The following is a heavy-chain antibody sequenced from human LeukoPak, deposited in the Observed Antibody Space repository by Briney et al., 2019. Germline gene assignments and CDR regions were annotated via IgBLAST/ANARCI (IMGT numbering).Heavy chain of an antibody. Sequence: ASVKVSCKASGYTFTSYYMHWVRQAPGQGLEWMGIINPSCGSTSYAQKFQGRVTMTRDTSTSTVYMELSSMRSEDRAVYYCARDCTNGVCYIGCYGMDVWGQGTTVSVSS. V-gene: IGHV1-46*01. J-gene: IGHJ6*02. CDR1: GYTFTSYY. CDR2: INPSCGST. CDR3: ARDCTNGVCYIGCYGMDV. D-gene: IGHD2-8*01.